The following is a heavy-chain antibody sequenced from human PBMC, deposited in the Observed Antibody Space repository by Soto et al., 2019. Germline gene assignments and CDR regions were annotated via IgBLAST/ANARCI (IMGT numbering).Heavy chain of an antibody. CDR3: ARGGYCSGGSCPDY. CDR2: ISYDGRNK. Sequence: QVQLVESGEGGVNPGGSWGLPFPPSGFTLIAYAMHWARRPPAKGRGWGAVISYDGRNKYYADSVKGRFTISRDNSKNTLYLQMNSLRAEDTAVYYCARGGYCSGGSCPDYWGQGTLVTVSS. D-gene: IGHD2-15*01. J-gene: IGHJ4*02. CDR1: GFTLIAYA. V-gene: IGHV3-30*04.